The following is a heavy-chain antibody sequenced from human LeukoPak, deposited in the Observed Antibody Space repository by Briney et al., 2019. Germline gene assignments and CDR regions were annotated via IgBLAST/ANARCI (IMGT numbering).Heavy chain of an antibody. CDR2: INTNTGNP. V-gene: IGHV7-4-1*02. CDR1: GYTFTSYS. D-gene: IGHD6-19*01. Sequence: ASVTVSCKASGYTFTSYSMNWVRQAPGQGLEWMGWINTNTGNPTYAQDFTGRFVFSLDTSVSTAYLQISSLKAEDTAVYYCARDSSSGGFDYWGQGTLVTVSS. J-gene: IGHJ4*02. CDR3: ARDSSSGGFDY.